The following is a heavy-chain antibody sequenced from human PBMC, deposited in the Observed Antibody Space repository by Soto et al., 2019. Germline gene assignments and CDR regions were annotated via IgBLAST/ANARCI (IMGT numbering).Heavy chain of an antibody. CDR1: GYTFTSYG. Sequence: ASVKVSCKASGYTFTSYGISWVRQAPGQGLEWMGWISAYNGNTNYAQKLQGRVTMTTDTSTSTAYMELRSLRSDDTAVYYCARDLPRFGVVIGRMDVWGQGTTVTVSS. V-gene: IGHV1-18*01. CDR3: ARDLPRFGVVIGRMDV. J-gene: IGHJ6*02. CDR2: ISAYNGNT. D-gene: IGHD3-3*01.